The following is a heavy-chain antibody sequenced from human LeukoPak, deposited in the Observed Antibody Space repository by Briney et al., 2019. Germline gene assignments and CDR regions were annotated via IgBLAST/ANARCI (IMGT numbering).Heavy chain of an antibody. CDR2: IYYSGST. CDR3: AITGTTRSDLTSPNY. Sequence: SETLSLTCTVSGGSISSSSYYWGWIRQPPGKGLEWIGSIYYSGSTYYNPSLKSRVTISVDTSKYQFSLRLSSVTAADTAVYYCAITGTTRSDLTSPNYWGQGTLVTVSS. D-gene: IGHD1-7*01. J-gene: IGHJ4*02. CDR1: GGSISSSSYY. V-gene: IGHV4-39*07.